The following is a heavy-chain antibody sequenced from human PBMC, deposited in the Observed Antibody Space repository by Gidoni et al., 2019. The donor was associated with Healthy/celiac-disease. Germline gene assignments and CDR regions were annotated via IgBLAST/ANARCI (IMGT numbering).Heavy chain of an antibody. J-gene: IGHJ5*02. V-gene: IGHV1-8*01. Sequence: QVQLVQSGAEVKKPGASVKVSCKASGYTFTSYDINWVRQATGQGLEWMGWMNPNSGNTGYAQKFQGRVTMTRNTSISTAYMELSSLRSEDTAVYYCARGQLLWFGELLLDNWFDPWGQGTLVTVSS. D-gene: IGHD3-10*01. CDR1: GYTFTSYD. CDR3: ARGQLLWFGELLLDNWFDP. CDR2: MNPNSGNT.